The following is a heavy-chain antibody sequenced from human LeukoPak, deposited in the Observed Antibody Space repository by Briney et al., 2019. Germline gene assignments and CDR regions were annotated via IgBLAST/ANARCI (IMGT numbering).Heavy chain of an antibody. V-gene: IGHV4-39*01. CDR2: IYYSGST. CDR3: AIRLVVTATREYFQH. Sequence: ASETLSLTCTVSGASISSSSHYWGWIRRPPGKGLEWIGNIYYSGSTYYNPSLKSRVTISVNTSKNQFSLKLSSVTVADTATYYCAIRLVVTATREYFQHWGQGTLVTVSS. J-gene: IGHJ1*01. CDR1: GASISSSSHY. D-gene: IGHD2-21*02.